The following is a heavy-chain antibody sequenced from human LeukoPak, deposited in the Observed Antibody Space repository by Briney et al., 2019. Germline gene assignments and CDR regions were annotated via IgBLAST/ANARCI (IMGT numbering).Heavy chain of an antibody. CDR3: ARGENYHSSGFFLPDFDS. CDR2: IYYSGST. Sequence: SETLSLTCTVSGGSISSSSYYWGWIRQPPGKGLEWIGSIYYSGSTYYNPSLKSRVTISVDTSKNQFSLRLNSVTAADTAVYYCARGENYHSSGFFLPDFDSWGQGTLVTVSS. D-gene: IGHD3-22*01. J-gene: IGHJ4*02. V-gene: IGHV4-39*07. CDR1: GGSISSSSYY.